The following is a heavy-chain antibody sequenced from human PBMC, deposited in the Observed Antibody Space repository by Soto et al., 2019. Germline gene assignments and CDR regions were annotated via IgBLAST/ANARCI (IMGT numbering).Heavy chain of an antibody. J-gene: IGHJ6*02. Sequence: ASVKVSCKASGYTFTSYDINWVRQATGQGLEWMGWMNPNSGNTGYAQKFQGRVTMTRNTSISTAYMELSSLRSEDTAVYYCARAPRGDDILTGYYYYYYYGMDVWGQGTTVTVSS. CDR1: GYTFTSYD. CDR3: ARAPRGDDILTGYYYYYYYGMDV. CDR2: MNPNSGNT. D-gene: IGHD3-9*01. V-gene: IGHV1-8*01.